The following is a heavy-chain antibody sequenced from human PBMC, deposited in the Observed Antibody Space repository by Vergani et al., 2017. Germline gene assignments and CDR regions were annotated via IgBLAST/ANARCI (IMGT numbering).Heavy chain of an antibody. CDR2: LSASDRRT. Sequence: VQLVDSGGDLVQPGGSLRLSCAASGFTFIMHAMSWVRQAPGKGLEWVSTLSASDRRTHYADSVKGRFTISRDISKNTLSLQMNSLTAEDTAIYYCAGPQGTSAYYYGGFDYWGQGILVTVSS. CDR3: AGPQGTSAYYYGGFDY. V-gene: IGHV3-23*04. D-gene: IGHD3-22*01. J-gene: IGHJ4*02. CDR1: GFTFIMHA.